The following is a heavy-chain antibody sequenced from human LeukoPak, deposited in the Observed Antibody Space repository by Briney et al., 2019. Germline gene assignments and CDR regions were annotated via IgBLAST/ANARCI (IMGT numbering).Heavy chain of an antibody. CDR1: GYPFISFG. V-gene: IGHV1-18*01. CDR2: ISAYNGKT. Sequence: ASVKVSCKAAGYPFISFGISWVRQAPGQGLEWMGWISAYNGKTEFAQRFQDRVTMTTDTSTTTAYMELRSLRSDDTAMYYCARDHEDVYGSGSYKLWGQGTRVTVSS. D-gene: IGHD3-10*01. CDR3: ARDHEDVYGSGSYKL. J-gene: IGHJ4*02.